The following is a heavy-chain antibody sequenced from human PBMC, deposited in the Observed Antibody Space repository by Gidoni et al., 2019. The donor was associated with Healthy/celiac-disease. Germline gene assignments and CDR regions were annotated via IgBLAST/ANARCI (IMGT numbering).Heavy chain of an antibody. CDR2: IYYSGST. Sequence: ESGPGLVKPSQTLSLTCTVSGGSIRRGGYYWSWIRQHPGKGLEWIGYIYYSGSTYYNPSLKRRVTISVDTSKNQFSRKLSSVTAADTAVYYWARGVQLWLVDYWGQGTLVTVSS. D-gene: IGHD5-18*01. CDR1: GGSIRRGGYY. V-gene: IGHV4-31*03. CDR3: ARGVQLWLVDY. J-gene: IGHJ4*02.